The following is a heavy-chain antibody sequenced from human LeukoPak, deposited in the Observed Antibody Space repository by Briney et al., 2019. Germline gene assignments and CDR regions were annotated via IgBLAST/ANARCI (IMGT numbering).Heavy chain of an antibody. CDR1: GGTFSRYA. Sequence: ASVKVSCKASGGTFSRYAISWVRQAPGQGLEWMGGIIPIFGTANYAQKFQGRVTITADKSTSTAYMELSSLRSEDTAVYYCARGHMVRGVISPYGMDVWGKGTTVTVSS. CDR2: IIPIFGTA. D-gene: IGHD3-10*01. V-gene: IGHV1-69*06. CDR3: ARGHMVRGVISPYGMDV. J-gene: IGHJ6*04.